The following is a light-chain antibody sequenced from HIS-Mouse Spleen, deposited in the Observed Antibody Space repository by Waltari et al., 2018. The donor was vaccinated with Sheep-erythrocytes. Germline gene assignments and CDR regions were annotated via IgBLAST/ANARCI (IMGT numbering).Light chain of an antibody. J-gene: IGLJ3*02. Sequence: QSALTQPPSASGSPGQSVTISCTGTSSDVGGYNYVSWYQQHPGKAPKLMIYEVSKRHSGVHDRFSGSKSGNAASLTVSGRQAEDEADYYCSSYAGSNNWVFGGGTKLTVL. CDR2: EVS. CDR3: SSYAGSNNWV. V-gene: IGLV2-8*01. CDR1: SSDVGGYNY.